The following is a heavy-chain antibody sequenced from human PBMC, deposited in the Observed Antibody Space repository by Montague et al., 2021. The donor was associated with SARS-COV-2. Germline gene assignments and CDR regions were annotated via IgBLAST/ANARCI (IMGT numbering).Heavy chain of an antibody. V-gene: IGHV4-4*07. CDR3: ARDGADYSFAYYHEMDV. CDR2: LYTSGST. Sequence: SETLSLTCTVSGGSVRTYYWSWIRRSAGKKLEWMGRLYTSGSTYYNPSXKSRVTMSLDTSKNLFSLNLSSMTAADTAVYYCARDGADYSFAYYHEMDVWGQGIAVTVSS. CDR1: GGSVRTYY. J-gene: IGHJ6*02. D-gene: IGHD5-12*01.